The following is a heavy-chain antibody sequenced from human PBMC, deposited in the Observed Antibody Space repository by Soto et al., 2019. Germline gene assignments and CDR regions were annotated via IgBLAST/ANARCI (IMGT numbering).Heavy chain of an antibody. D-gene: IGHD6-13*01. CDR3: ARAGRIAAAGTGVDY. Sequence: EVQLVESGGGLVQPGGSLRLSCAASGFTVSSNYMSWVRQAPGKGLERVSVIYSGGSTYYADSVSGRFTVSRDNSKNTLYLQMNSLRAEDTAVYYCARAGRIAAAGTGVDYWGQGTLVTVSS. J-gene: IGHJ4*02. CDR1: GFTVSSNY. V-gene: IGHV3-66*01. CDR2: IYSGGST.